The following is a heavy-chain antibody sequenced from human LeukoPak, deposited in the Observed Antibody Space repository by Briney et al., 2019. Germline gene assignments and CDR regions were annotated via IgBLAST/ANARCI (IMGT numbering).Heavy chain of an antibody. D-gene: IGHD3-10*01. CDR3: ARGPNPMVRGVTLFDY. CDR1: GGSISSGGYS. V-gene: IGHV4-30-2*01. CDR2: IYHSGST. J-gene: IGHJ4*02. Sequence: SQTLSLTCAVSGGSISSGGYSWSWIRQPPGKGLEWIGYIYHSGSTYYNPSLKSRVTISVDRSKNQFSLKLSPVTAADTAVYYCARGPNPMVRGVTLFDYWGQGTLVTVSS.